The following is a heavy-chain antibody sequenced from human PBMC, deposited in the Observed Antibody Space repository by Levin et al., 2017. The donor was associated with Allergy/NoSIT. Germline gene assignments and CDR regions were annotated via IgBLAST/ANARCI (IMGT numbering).Heavy chain of an antibody. D-gene: IGHD3-10*01. J-gene: IGHJ4*02. CDR1: GGSISSGNW. V-gene: IGHV4-4*02. CDR2: IHHKGST. CDR3: ARDFEIHYGSGTYYFDY. Sequence: SETLSLTCTVSGGSISSGNWWSWVRQPPGKGLEWIGEIHHKGSTNYNPSLKSRVTLSVDTSKNQFSLRLTSVTAADTAVYFCARDFEIHYGSGTYYFDYWGQGTLVTVSS.